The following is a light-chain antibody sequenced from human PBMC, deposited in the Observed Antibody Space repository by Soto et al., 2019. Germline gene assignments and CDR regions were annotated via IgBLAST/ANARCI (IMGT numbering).Light chain of an antibody. CDR3: SSYAGSNNPYV. CDR1: SSDVGGYNY. Sequence: QSVLTQPASVSGSPGQSITISCTGTSSDVGGYNYVSWYQQHPGKAPKLMIYDVSNRPSGVSNRFSGSKSGNTASLTISGLQAEDEADYYCSSYAGSNNPYVFGTGTKVTVL. V-gene: IGLV2-14*01. CDR2: DVS. J-gene: IGLJ1*01.